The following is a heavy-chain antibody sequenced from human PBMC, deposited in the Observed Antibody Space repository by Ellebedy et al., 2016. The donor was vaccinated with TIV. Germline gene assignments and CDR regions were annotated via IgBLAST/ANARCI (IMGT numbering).Heavy chain of an antibody. CDR1: GYTFTSYG. CDR3: ARDQFSSYPTGGHYSCYGMDV. J-gene: IGHJ6*02. V-gene: IGHV1-18*04. Sequence: ASVKVSXXASGYTFTSYGISWVRQAPGQGLEWMGWISAYNGNTNYAQKLQGRVTMTTDTSTSTAYMELRSLRFDDTAVYYCARDQFSSYPTGGHYSCYGMDVWGQGTTVTVSS. CDR2: ISAYNGNT. D-gene: IGHD6-6*01.